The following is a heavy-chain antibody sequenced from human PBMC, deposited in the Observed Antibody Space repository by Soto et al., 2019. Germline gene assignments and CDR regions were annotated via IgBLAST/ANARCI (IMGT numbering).Heavy chain of an antibody. CDR1: GGSISSGDYY. V-gene: IGHV4-30-4*02. CDR3: ARESRYCSGGSCYFLPGIDY. CDR2: IYHSGST. Sequence: PSETLSLTCTVSGGSISSGDYYWSWIRQPPGKGLEWIGHIYHSGSTYYNPSLKSRVTISVDRSKNQFSLKLSSLRSEDTAVYYCARESRYCSGGSCYFLPGIDYWGQGTLVTVSS. D-gene: IGHD2-15*01. J-gene: IGHJ4*02.